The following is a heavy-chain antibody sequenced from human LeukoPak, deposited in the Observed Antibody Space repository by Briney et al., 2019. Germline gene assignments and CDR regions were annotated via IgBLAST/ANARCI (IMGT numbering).Heavy chain of an antibody. J-gene: IGHJ3*02. V-gene: IGHV3-23*01. CDR1: GLTLSSYG. CDR2: IPTSGGRT. D-gene: IGHD3-10*01. Sequence: PGRCMRLSCAASGLTLSSYGMSWVSQAAREGLEWVSSIPTSGGRTFYADSVKGRFTISRDNAKNTLYLQMNSLRAEDTAVYYCAKDHYVSGRYDAFDIWGQGTMVTVSS. CDR3: AKDHYVSGRYDAFDI.